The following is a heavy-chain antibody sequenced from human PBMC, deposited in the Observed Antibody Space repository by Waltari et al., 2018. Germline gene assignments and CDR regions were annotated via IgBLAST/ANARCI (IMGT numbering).Heavy chain of an antibody. CDR2: ISLSATSI. Sequence: EVQLVESGGGLVHPGGSVRLSCATSGFTLSAYTMYWVRQGPGQGLEWVAYISLSATSICYTDYAKCRITSSRDNTENSHYLQKNSLRGEDTAEDYCARGPKQGDPWGQGTLVTDS. CDR3: ARGPKQGDP. V-gene: IGHV3-48*04. CDR1: GFTLSAYT. J-gene: IGHJ5*02.